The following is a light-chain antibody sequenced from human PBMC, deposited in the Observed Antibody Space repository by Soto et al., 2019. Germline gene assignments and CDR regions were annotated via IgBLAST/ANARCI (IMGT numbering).Light chain of an antibody. CDR3: AAWNDGLSGFV. CDR2: RNN. V-gene: IGLV1-47*01. J-gene: IGLJ1*01. CDR1: SSDIGSNA. Sequence: QSVLTRPPSTYRTPGQRVTISCSGSSSDIGSNAVYWYQQLPGTAPKLLIYRNNQRPSGVPDRFSGTKSGTSASLAISGLRSEDEADYYCAAWNDGLSGFVFGTGTKVTVL.